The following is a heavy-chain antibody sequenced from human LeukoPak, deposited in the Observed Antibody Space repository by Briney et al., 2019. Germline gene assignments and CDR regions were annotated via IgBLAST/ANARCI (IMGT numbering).Heavy chain of an antibody. J-gene: IGHJ4*02. CDR3: ANDRGDGYKGFDS. D-gene: IGHD5-24*01. CDR2: IWYDGTHK. CDR1: GFNFRSYS. V-gene: IGHV3-33*06. Sequence: GRSLRLSCAASGFNFRSYSMHWVRQAPGKGLEWVAVIWYDGTHKFYADSVKGRFTISRDNSKNTLYLQMNSLRAEDTAVFYCANDRGDGYKGFDSWGQGTLVTVSS.